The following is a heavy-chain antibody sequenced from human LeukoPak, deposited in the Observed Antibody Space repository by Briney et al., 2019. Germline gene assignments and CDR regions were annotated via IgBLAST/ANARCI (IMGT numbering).Heavy chain of an antibody. CDR2: INPSGTTT. J-gene: IGHJ5*02. CDR1: GYTFTTHY. D-gene: IGHD1-26*01. V-gene: IGHV1-46*01. CDR3: ARDNSVGDYAWWFDP. Sequence: GASVKVSCKASGYTFTTHYMHWVRQAPGQGLEWMGLINPSGTTTNYAQTFRGRVTMTRDLSTSTDYMELSSLRSDDTAVYFCARDNSVGDYAWWFDPWGQGTLVTVSS.